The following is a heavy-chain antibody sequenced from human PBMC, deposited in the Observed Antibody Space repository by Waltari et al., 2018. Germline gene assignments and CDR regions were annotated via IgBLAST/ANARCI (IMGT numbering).Heavy chain of an antibody. V-gene: IGHV5-51*03. CDR2: IYPGDSDT. CDR3: ARLRLSFSSRYYNGMDV. CDR1: GYRFTTDW. D-gene: IGHD3-10*01. Sequence: EVQLVQSGAEVKKPGESLRISCRGSGYRFTTDWIGWVRQLPGGGLEWMGIIYPGDSDTRYSPSFQGQVTISVDKSISTAYLQWSGLEASDTAIYYCARLRLSFSSRYYNGMDVWGQGTTVTVSS. J-gene: IGHJ6*02.